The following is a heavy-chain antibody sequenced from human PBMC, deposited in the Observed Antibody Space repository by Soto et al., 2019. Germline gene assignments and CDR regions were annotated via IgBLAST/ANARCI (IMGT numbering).Heavy chain of an antibody. CDR2: ISSSSSTI. CDR1: GFTFSSYS. Sequence: EVQLVESGGGLVQPGGSLRLSCAASGFTFSSYSMNWVRQAPGKGLEWVSYISSSSSTIYYADSVRGRFTISRDNAKNSLYLQMNSLRDEDTAVYYCARRDCSGGSCYYGYWGQGTLITVSS. D-gene: IGHD2-15*01. CDR3: ARRDCSGGSCYYGY. J-gene: IGHJ4*02. V-gene: IGHV3-48*02.